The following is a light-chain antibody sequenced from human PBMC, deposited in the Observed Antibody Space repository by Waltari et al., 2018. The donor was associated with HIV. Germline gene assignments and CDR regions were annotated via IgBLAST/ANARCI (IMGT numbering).Light chain of an antibody. CDR3: AAWDDSLSGWV. V-gene: IGLV1-47*01. CDR1: SSNIGDNY. Sequence: QSALTQPPSTSGTPGQTVTIPCSGRSSNIGDNYVSWYQQLPGPAPKLLIYRNSQRPSGVRDRFSGSKSGTSASLAINDLRSEDEAEYHCAAWDDSLSGWVFGGGTNLTVL. CDR2: RNS. J-gene: IGLJ3*02.